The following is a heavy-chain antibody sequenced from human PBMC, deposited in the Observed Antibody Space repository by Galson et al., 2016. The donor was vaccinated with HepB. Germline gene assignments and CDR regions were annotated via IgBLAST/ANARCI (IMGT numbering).Heavy chain of an antibody. J-gene: IGHJ6*03. CDR1: GGSVTSDTYY. V-gene: IGHV4-61*03. Sequence: SETLSLTCTVSGGSVTSDTYYWSWIRQPPGKGLEWIGYISYSGSTNYNPPRKSRVSISVDTAKNHFSLKVTSVTPADTAVYYCVRDSGDAYNSVSALYYYYYYYVDVWGKGTMVTVSS. CDR2: ISYSGST. D-gene: IGHD5-24*01. CDR3: VRDSGDAYNSVSALYYYYYYYVDV.